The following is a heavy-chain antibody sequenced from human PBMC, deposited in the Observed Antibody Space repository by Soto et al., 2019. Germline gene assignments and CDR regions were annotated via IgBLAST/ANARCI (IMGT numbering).Heavy chain of an antibody. Sequence: PSETLSLTCAVSGGSINSYYWSWIRQPPGKGLEWIGYISYSGSPNYNPTLKSRVTISVDISKRQFSLQVSSVTAADTAVYYCARHAVSHLTYYAYFLGSYRAGRYAFDIWGQGTMVPVSS. CDR3: ARHAVSHLTYYAYFLGSYRAGRYAFDI. CDR1: GGSINSYY. J-gene: IGHJ3*02. CDR2: ISYSGSP. D-gene: IGHD3-16*02. V-gene: IGHV4-59*01.